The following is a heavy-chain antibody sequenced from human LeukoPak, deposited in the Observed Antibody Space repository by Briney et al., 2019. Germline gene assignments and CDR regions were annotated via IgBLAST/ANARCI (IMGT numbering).Heavy chain of an antibody. J-gene: IGHJ4*02. V-gene: IGHV1-2*06. CDR2: INPYSGDT. Sequence: ASVKVSCKASGCTFTGYHIHWVRQAPGQGLEWMGRINPYSGDTNFAQKFQGRVTMTRDTSITTAYMDLSSLTPGDTAVCFCARDQGSLTRSWYTGYWGQGTQVTVSS. D-gene: IGHD6-13*01. CDR3: ARDQGSLTRSWYTGY. CDR1: GCTFTGYH.